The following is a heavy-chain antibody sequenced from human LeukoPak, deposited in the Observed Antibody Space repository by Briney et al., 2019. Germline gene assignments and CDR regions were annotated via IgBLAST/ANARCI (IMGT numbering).Heavy chain of an antibody. V-gene: IGHV3-33*01. CDR3: ARDRKDGHYAFFDY. CDR1: GFTFSSYG. D-gene: IGHD4-17*01. J-gene: IGHJ4*02. Sequence: GGSLRLSCAASGFTFSSYGMHWVRQAPGKGLEWVAVIWYDGSNKYYADSVKGRFTISRDNSKNTLYLQMNSLRAEDTAVYYCARDRKDGHYAFFDYWGQGTLVTVSS. CDR2: IWYDGSNK.